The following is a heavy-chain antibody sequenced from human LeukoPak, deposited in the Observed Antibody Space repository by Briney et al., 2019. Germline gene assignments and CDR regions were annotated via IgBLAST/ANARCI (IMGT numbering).Heavy chain of an antibody. CDR1: GFSFSSYA. J-gene: IGHJ4*02. Sequence: GGSLRLSCAASGFSFSSYAMSWVRQAPGKGLEWVSAISGSGGSTYYADSVKGRFTISRDNSKNTLYLQMNSLRAEDTAVYYCAKGLQPSYGDYLDYWGQGTLVTVSS. CDR3: AKGLQPSYGDYLDY. D-gene: IGHD4-17*01. V-gene: IGHV3-23*01. CDR2: ISGSGGST.